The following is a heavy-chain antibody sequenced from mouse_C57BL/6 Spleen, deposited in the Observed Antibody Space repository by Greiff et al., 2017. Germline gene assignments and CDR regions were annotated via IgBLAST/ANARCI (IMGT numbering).Heavy chain of an antibody. CDR1: GYTFTDYE. D-gene: IGHD1-1*01. V-gene: IGHV1-15*01. J-gene: IGHJ4*01. CDR3: TRGYLYGSSYNYAIDY. Sequence: VQLQQSGAELVRPGASVTLSCKASGYTFTDYEMHWVKQTPVHGLEWIGAIDPETGGTAYNQKFKGKAILTADRSSSTAYMELRSLTSEDSAVYYCTRGYLYGSSYNYAIDYWGQGTSVTVSS. CDR2: IDPETGGT.